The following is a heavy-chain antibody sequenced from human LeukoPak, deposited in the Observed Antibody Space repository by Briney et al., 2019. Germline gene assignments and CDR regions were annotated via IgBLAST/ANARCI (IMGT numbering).Heavy chain of an antibody. CDR2: ISTSGTT. D-gene: IGHD1-26*01. CDR1: GGSITSYY. CDR3: ASSGYKFGGSYWWFDY. Sequence: PSETLSLTCTVSGGSITSYYWNWIRQPAGKGLEWIGRISTSGTTNYNPSLKSRVTMSVDTSKNQFSLKLSSVTAADTALYYCASSGYKFGGSYWWFDYWGQGTLVTVSS. J-gene: IGHJ4*02. V-gene: IGHV4-4*07.